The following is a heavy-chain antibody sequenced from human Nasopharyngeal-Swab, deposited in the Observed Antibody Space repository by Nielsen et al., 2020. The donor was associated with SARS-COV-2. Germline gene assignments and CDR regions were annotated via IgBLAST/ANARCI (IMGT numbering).Heavy chain of an antibody. J-gene: IGHJ5*02. CDR3: ARGIVRIAARPRGNWFDP. D-gene: IGHD6-6*01. Sequence: WIRQPPGKGLEWIGEINHSGSTNYNPSLKSRVTISVDTSKNQFSLKLSSVTAADTAVYYCARGIVRIAARPRGNWFDPWGQGTLVTVSS. CDR2: INHSGST. V-gene: IGHV4-34*01.